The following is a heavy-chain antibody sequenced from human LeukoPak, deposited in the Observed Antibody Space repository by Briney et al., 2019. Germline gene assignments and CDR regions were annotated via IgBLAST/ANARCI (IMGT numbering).Heavy chain of an antibody. CDR1: GYTFTSXX. D-gene: IGHD6-19*01. CDR3: TREGLSGWYYFDY. CDR2: INAGNGNT. Sequence: ASVKVSCKASGYTFTSXXXXWVPQAPGQXXXXMGWINAGNGNTKYSQKFQGRVTITRDTSASTAYMELSSLRSEDTAVYYCTREGLSGWYYFDYWGQGTLVTVSS. V-gene: IGHV1-3*01. J-gene: IGHJ4*02.